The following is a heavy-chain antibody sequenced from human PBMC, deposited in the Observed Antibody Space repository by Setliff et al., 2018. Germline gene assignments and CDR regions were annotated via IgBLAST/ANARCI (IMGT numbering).Heavy chain of an antibody. J-gene: IGHJ6*02. CDR1: NGSINDYF. Sequence: SETLSLTCPVSNGSINDYFWTWIRQPPGKGLEWIGYISNSGITKYNPALRGRVSISLDTSNNQFSLRLSSVTAADTALYYCARDTRIGDYYYYYGMDVWGQGTTVTVSS. CDR2: ISNSGIT. D-gene: IGHD2-15*01. V-gene: IGHV4-59*01. CDR3: ARDTRIGDYYYYYGMDV.